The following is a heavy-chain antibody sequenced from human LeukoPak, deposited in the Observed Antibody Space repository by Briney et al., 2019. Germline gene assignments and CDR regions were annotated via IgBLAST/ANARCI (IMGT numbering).Heavy chain of an antibody. CDR2: ISGSDAGT. D-gene: IGHD2-2*01. Sequence: GGSLRLSCAASGFTFNNYAMSWVRQAPGKGLEWVSAISGSDAGTYYADSVKGRFTISRDNSKNTLYLQMNSLRAEDTAVYYCARVYCSSTSCYAKSYYYYYMDVWGKGTTVTVSS. CDR1: GFTFNNYA. J-gene: IGHJ6*03. V-gene: IGHV3-23*01. CDR3: ARVYCSSTSCYAKSYYYYYMDV.